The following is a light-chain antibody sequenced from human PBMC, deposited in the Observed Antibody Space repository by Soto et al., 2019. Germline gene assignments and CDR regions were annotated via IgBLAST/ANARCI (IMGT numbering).Light chain of an antibody. CDR1: DGPVTSNHY. CDR2: DTT. J-gene: IGLJ2*01. CDR3: LLAYSGGRV. V-gene: IGLV7-46*01. Sequence: QAVVTQEPSLTVSPGGTITLTCGSSDGPVTSNHYPYWYQQRPGQVPRTLIYDTTNRQSWAPARFSGSLVGVKAALTLSGAQPEDEADYYCLLAYSGGRVFGGGTKLTVL.